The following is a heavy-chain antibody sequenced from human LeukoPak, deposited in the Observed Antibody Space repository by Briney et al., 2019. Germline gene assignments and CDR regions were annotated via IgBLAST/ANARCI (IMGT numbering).Heavy chain of an antibody. Sequence: ASVKVSCKASGYTFTSYGISWVRQALGQGLEWMGWISAYNGNTNYAQKLQGRVTMTTDTSTSTAYMELRSLRSDDTAVSYCARDDPRIAVAVSFDYWGQGTLVTVSS. CDR3: ARDDPRIAVAVSFDY. V-gene: IGHV1-18*01. J-gene: IGHJ4*02. D-gene: IGHD6-19*01. CDR2: ISAYNGNT. CDR1: GYTFTSYG.